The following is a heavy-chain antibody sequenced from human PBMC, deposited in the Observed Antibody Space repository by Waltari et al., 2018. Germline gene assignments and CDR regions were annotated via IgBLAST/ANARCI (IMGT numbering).Heavy chain of an antibody. CDR1: GFTFSAYY. J-gene: IGHJ4*02. CDR3: ARGPTTEEVYFDY. CDR2: ISSSCSII. D-gene: IGHD2-2*01. Sequence: QVQLVESGGGWVRPGGSLRLSCAASGFTFSAYYLRSIRWAPGKGLEWGSYISSSCSIIYYADSVKGRCTISRGNAKKSLYLQMNSLRVEDTAMYYCARGPTTEEVYFDYWGQGTLVTVSS. V-gene: IGHV3-11*01.